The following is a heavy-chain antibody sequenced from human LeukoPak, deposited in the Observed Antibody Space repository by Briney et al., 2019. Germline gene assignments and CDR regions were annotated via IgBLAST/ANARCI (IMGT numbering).Heavy chain of an antibody. CDR1: GFTFGDYA. V-gene: IGHV3-49*04. CDR2: IRSEAYGGTT. Sequence: GGSLRLSCTASGFTFGDYAMSWVRQAPGKGLEWVGFIRSEAYGGTTEYAASVKGRFTISRDDSKSIAYLQMNSLKTEDTAVYYCTRDSEDIVVVVAANYFDYWGQGTLVTVSS. CDR3: TRDSEDIVVVVAANYFDY. D-gene: IGHD2-15*01. J-gene: IGHJ4*02.